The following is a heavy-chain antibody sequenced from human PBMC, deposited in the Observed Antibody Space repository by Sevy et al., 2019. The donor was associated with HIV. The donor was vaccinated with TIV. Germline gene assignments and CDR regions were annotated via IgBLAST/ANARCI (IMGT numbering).Heavy chain of an antibody. V-gene: IGHV1-58*01. CDR2: IVVGSGNT. CDR3: AAEPTGYSSGWYDY. J-gene: IGHJ4*02. D-gene: IGHD6-19*01. CDR1: GFTFTSSA. Sequence: ASVKVSCKASGFTFTSSAVQWVRQARGQRLEWIGWIVVGSGNTNYAQKFQERVTITRDMSTSTAYMVLSSLRSEDTAVYYCAAEPTGYSSGWYDYWGQGTLVTVSS.